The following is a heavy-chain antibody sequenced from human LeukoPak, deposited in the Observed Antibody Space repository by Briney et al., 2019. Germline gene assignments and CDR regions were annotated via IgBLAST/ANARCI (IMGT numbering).Heavy chain of an antibody. CDR2: MNPSSGNT. D-gene: IGHD4-23*01. J-gene: IGHJ4*02. V-gene: IGHV1-8*01. Sequence: ASVKVSCKASGYTFTSYDINWVRQATGQGLEWTGWMNPSSGNTGYAQKFQGRVTMTRNTSISTAYMELSSLRSGDTAVYYCARGRTTVVTRVFGYWGQGTQVTVSS. CDR1: GYTFTSYD. CDR3: ARGRTTVVTRVFGY.